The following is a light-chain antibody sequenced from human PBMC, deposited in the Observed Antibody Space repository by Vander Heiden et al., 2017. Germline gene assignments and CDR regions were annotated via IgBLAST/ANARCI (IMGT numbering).Light chain of an antibody. CDR3: QQYTSYSGT. J-gene: IGKJ1*01. Sequence: DIRMTQSPSTLSASVGDRVPITCRASQITDNFLAWYQQKPEKAPKLLIYKASTLESGVPSRFSGSGSGTEFTLTISSLQPDDFATYYCQQYTSYSGTFGQGTKVEIK. CDR1: QITDNF. CDR2: KAS. V-gene: IGKV1-5*03.